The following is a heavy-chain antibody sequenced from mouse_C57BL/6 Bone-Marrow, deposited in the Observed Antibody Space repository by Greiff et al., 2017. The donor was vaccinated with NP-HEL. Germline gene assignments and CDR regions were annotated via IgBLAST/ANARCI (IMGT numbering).Heavy chain of an antibody. CDR1: GYTFTSYW. D-gene: IGHD2-3*01. CDR3: GRRDGYSFAY. V-gene: IGHV1-64*01. Sequence: QVQLQQPGAELVKPGASVKLSCKASGYTFTSYWMHWVKQRPGQGLEWIGMIHPNSGSTNYTEKFKSKAPLTVDKSSSTAYMQLSSLTSDDSSVDYCGRRDGYSFAYWGQGTLVTVAA. J-gene: IGHJ3*01. CDR2: IHPNSGST.